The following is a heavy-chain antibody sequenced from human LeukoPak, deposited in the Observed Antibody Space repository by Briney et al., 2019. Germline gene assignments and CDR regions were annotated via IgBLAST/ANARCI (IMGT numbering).Heavy chain of an antibody. D-gene: IGHD5-18*01. CDR3: AREGKIFGYPYYYYYMDV. V-gene: IGHV4-38-2*02. J-gene: IGHJ6*03. CDR1: GSSISSGYY. CDR2: MHHSGNA. Sequence: SETLSLTCTVSGSSISSGYYWGWIRQPPGKGLEWIGNMHHSGNAYYSPSLRSRVTISVDTSKNQFSLKLSSVTAADTAVYYCAREGKIFGYPYYYYYMDVWGKGTTVTVSS.